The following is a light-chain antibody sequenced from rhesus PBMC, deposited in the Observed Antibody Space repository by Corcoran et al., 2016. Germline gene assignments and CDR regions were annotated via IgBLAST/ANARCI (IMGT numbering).Light chain of an antibody. CDR2: GAS. CDR3: QQYNNWLT. Sequence: EIVMTQSPATLSLSPGERATLSCRASQSVSSYVAWYRPKPGQAPRLLISGASSRATGIPERFSGSGSGTDFTLIISSLEPEDVGVYYCQQYNNWLTFGGGTKVEIK. J-gene: IGKJ4*01. V-gene: IGKV3S9*01. CDR1: QSVSSY.